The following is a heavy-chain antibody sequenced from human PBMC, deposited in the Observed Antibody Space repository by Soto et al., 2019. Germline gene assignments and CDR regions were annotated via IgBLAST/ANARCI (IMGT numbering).Heavy chain of an antibody. CDR1: GFTFRSHG. Sequence: QVQLVESGGGVVQPGRSLRLSCAASGFTFRSHGMHWVRQAPGKGLEWLAIISYDGNKQYYGDSVKGRFTISRDNSKNTLYLQMNSLRTGDTAVYYCAKGGGWLVPEYFDWWGQGTLVTVSS. CDR3: AKGGGWLVPEYFDW. J-gene: IGHJ4*02. D-gene: IGHD6-19*01. V-gene: IGHV3-30*18. CDR2: ISYDGNKQ.